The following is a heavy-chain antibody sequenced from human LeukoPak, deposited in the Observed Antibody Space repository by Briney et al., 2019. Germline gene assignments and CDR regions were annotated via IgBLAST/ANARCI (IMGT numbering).Heavy chain of an antibody. CDR3: AAGAHSGSYISFDY. CDR2: TYNTGST. J-gene: IGHJ4*02. CDR1: GASMSSVSNF. V-gene: IGHV4-61*02. Sequence: SETLSLTCSVSGASMSSVSNFWSWIRQSAEKGLEWIGRTYNTGSTNYNPSFKGRVTISIDTSKNQFSLNLSSVTAADTAVYYCAAGAHSGSYISFDYWGQGALVTVSS. D-gene: IGHD1-26*01.